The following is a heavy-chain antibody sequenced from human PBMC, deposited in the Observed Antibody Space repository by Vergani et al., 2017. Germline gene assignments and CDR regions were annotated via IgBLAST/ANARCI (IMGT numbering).Heavy chain of an antibody. CDR1: GFSILTSEMC. Sequence: QVTLRESGPALVKPTQTLTLTCTFSGFSILTSEMCVSWIRQPPGKALEWLALIDWNDNKYFNTSLKTRLTISKDASKNQVGLTMTNMDPVDTATYYCARIRRRGRSGYDIFDFWGQGILVTVAS. V-gene: IGHV2-70*01. CDR2: IDWNDNK. D-gene: IGHD5-12*01. J-gene: IGHJ4*02. CDR3: ARIRRRGRSGYDIFDF.